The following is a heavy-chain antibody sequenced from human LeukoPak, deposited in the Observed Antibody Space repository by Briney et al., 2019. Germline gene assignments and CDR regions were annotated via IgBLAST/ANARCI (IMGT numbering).Heavy chain of an antibody. D-gene: IGHD2-15*01. CDR2: IYYSGST. J-gene: IGHJ3*02. CDR1: GGSISSGDYY. V-gene: IGHV4-30-4*01. Sequence: PSQTLSLTCTVSGGSISSGDYYWSWIRQPPGKGLEWIGYIYYSGSTYYNPSLKSRVTISVDTSKNQFSLKLSSVTAADTAVYYCARGTHCSGGSCYSENDAFDIWGQGTMVTVSS. CDR3: ARGTHCSGGSCYSENDAFDI.